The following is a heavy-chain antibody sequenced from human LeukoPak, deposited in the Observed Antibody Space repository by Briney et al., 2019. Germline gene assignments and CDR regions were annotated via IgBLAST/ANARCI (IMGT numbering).Heavy chain of an antibody. V-gene: IGHV3-23*01. CDR2: TAGSGISK. J-gene: IGHJ4*02. D-gene: IGHD6-6*01. Sequence: GGSLRLSCVASGFTFNNYAMSWVRQAPGRGLEWASSTAGSGISKDYADSVKGRFTISKDKSKNTLYLQMDNLRAEDTGVYYCAKVRSQLVFDWGQGTLVTVSS. CDR3: AKVRSQLVFD. CDR1: GFTFNNYA.